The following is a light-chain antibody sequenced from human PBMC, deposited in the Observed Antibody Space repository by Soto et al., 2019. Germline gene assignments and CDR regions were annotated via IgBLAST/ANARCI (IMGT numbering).Light chain of an antibody. Sequence: QSALTQPASVSGSPGQSITISCTGTSDDIGRYNSVTWYQQYPGKAPKDTIYDVSYRPSGVSDRFSGSKTGNTASLTISGLQPDDEASYYCSSYTTSLTIVFGGGTKLTVL. CDR3: SSYTTSLTIV. CDR1: SDDIGRYNS. V-gene: IGLV2-14*01. J-gene: IGLJ2*01. CDR2: DVS.